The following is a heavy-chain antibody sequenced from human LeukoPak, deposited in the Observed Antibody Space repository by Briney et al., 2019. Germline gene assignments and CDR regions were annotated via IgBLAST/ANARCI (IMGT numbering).Heavy chain of an antibody. CDR2: INSDGSST. V-gene: IGHV3-74*01. Sequence: QSGGSLRLSCAASGFTFSSYWMHWVRQAPGKGLVWVSRINSDGSSTSYADSVKGRFTISRDNAKNTLYLQMNSLRVEDTAVYYCASAGLGYCSSTSCLRPLDYWGQGTLVTVSS. CDR1: GFTFSSYW. CDR3: ASAGLGYCSSTSCLRPLDY. J-gene: IGHJ4*02. D-gene: IGHD2-2*01.